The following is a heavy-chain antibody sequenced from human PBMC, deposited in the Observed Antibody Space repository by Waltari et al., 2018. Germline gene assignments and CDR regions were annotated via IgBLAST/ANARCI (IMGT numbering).Heavy chain of an antibody. V-gene: IGHV4-34*01. CDR3: ARQNYYDSSGYYYYYYYGMDV. D-gene: IGHD3-22*01. Sequence: QVQLQQWGAGLLKPSETLSLTCAVYGGSFSGYYWSWIRQPPGKGLEWIGEINHSGSTNDNPSLKSRVTISVDTSKNQFSLKLSSVTAADTAVYYCARQNYYDSSGYYYYYYYGMDVWGQGTTVTVSS. J-gene: IGHJ6*02. CDR2: INHSGST. CDR1: GGSFSGYY.